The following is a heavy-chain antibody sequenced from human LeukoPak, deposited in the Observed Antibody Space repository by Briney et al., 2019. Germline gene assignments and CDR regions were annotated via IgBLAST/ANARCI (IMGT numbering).Heavy chain of an antibody. CDR2: IGSSGITT. CDR3: ARDKDFMDV. J-gene: IGHJ6*04. D-gene: IGHD3-3*01. V-gene: IGHV3-11*01. CDR1: GFTFSDYY. Sequence: GGSLRPSCAASGFTFSDYYMSWIRQAPGKGLEWVSYIGSSGITTYSADSVKGRFTISRDNTKNSLYLQMNSLRAEDTAVYYCARDKDFMDVWGKGTTVTVSS.